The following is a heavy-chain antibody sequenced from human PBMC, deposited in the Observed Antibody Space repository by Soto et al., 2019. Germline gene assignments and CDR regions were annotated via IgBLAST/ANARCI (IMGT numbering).Heavy chain of an antibody. CDR3: TTDPGDYEDF. CDR1: GITFTNAW. V-gene: IGHV3-15*01. D-gene: IGHD4-17*01. CDR2: IKNKVDGGTT. Sequence: EVQLVESGGDLVKPGGCLRLSCAASGITFTNAWMSWFRQAPGKGLEWVGRIKNKVDGGTTDYAAPARGRFTISRDDSKNTLFLQMNSLETEDTAVYYCTTDPGDYEDFWGQGTLVTVS. J-gene: IGHJ4*02.